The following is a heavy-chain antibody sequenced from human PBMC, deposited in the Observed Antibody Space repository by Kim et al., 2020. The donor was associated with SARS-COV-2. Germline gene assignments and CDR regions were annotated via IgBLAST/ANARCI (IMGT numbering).Heavy chain of an antibody. V-gene: IGHV3-11*01. Sequence: GGSLRLSCAASGFIFSDYYMSWVRQTPGKGLEWIAYISNSGSSIYYADSVNGRFTISRDNAHNSLHLQMNSLRAEDTAVYYCVREDSSRDHGRFDPWGQGTQVTVSS. CDR1: GFIFSDYY. J-gene: IGHJ5*02. CDR3: VREDSSRDHGRFDP. CDR2: ISNSGSSI. D-gene: IGHD6-13*01.